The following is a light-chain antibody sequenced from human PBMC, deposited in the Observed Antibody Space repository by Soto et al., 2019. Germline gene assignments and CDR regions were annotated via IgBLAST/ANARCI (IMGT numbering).Light chain of an antibody. J-gene: IGLJ2*01. CDR3: AAWDDSLSGPVV. CDR2: KND. Sequence: QSVLAQPPSASGTPGQRVTISCSGSSSNIGSNYVYWYQQFPGTAPKLLIYKNDQRPSGVPDRFSASKSVTSASLAISGLRSEDEADYYCAAWDDSLSGPVVFGGGTKLTVL. V-gene: IGLV1-47*01. CDR1: SSNIGSNY.